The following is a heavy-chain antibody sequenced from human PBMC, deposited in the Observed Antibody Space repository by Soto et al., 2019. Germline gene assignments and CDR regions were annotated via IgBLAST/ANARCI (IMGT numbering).Heavy chain of an antibody. Sequence: TLSLTCTVSGGSISSGDYYWSWIRQPPGKGLEWIGYIYYSGSTYYNPSLKSRVTISVDTSKNQFSLKLSSVTAADTAVYYCARDQIGSLAWFDPWGQETLVTVSS. V-gene: IGHV4-30-4*01. D-gene: IGHD6-13*01. CDR2: IYYSGST. CDR1: GGSISSGDYY. J-gene: IGHJ5*02. CDR3: ARDQIGSLAWFDP.